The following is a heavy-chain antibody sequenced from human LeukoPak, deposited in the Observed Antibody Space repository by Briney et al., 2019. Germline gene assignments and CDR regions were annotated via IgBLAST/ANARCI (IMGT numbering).Heavy chain of an antibody. J-gene: IGHJ4*02. D-gene: IGHD6-19*01. Sequence: ASVKVSCEVSGDIFTSYGISWVRQAPGQGLEWMGWISTYSGDTNYAQNLQGRFTMTTDTSTSTAYMELRSLTSDDTAVYYCARCEGSGFYLWGNYFDYWGQGTLVTVSS. CDR3: ARCEGSGFYLWGNYFDY. CDR1: GDIFTSYG. CDR2: ISTYSGDT. V-gene: IGHV1-18*01.